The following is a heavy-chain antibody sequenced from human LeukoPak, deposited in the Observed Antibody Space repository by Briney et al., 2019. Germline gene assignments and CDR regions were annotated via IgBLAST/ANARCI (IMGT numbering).Heavy chain of an antibody. J-gene: IGHJ4*02. Sequence: GESLKISCKGSGYSFTTYWISWVRQMPGKGVEWMGRIDPSDSYTNYSPSFQGHVTISADKSISTAYLQWSSLKASDTAMYYCARLQYCGGDCYTFDYWGQGTLVTVSS. CDR3: ARLQYCGGDCYTFDY. CDR1: GYSFTTYW. CDR2: IDPSDSYT. V-gene: IGHV5-10-1*01. D-gene: IGHD2-21*02.